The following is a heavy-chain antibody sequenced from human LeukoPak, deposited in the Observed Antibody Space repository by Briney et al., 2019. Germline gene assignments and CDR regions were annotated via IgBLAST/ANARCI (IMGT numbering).Heavy chain of an antibody. D-gene: IGHD6-13*01. Sequence: GASVKVSCKASGYTFSNYYMHWVRQAPRQGLEWMGIMNPSGGGTTYAQKFQGRVTITRETSTRTVYMGLSSLSSEDTAVYYCVRGGPVSRIAAAGHPWEYWGQGTLVTVSS. CDR1: GYTFSNYY. CDR2: MNPSGGGT. CDR3: VRGGPVSRIAAAGHPWEY. V-gene: IGHV1-46*01. J-gene: IGHJ4*02.